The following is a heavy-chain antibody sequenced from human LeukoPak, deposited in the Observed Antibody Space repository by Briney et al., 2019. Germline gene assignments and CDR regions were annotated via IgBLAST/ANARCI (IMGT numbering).Heavy chain of an antibody. J-gene: IGHJ3*02. Sequence: ASVKVSCKASGYTFTAYYMHWVRQAPEQGLELIAWINPDRDGAIYAQKFQGRVTMTRDTSTSTVYMELSSLRSEDTAVYYCARGPSGAFDIWGQGTMVTVSS. V-gene: IGHV1-2*02. CDR2: INPDRDGA. CDR3: ARGPSGAFDI. CDR1: GYTFTAYY.